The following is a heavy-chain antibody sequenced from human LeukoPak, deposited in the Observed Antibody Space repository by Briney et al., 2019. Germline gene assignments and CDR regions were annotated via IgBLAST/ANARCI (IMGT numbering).Heavy chain of an antibody. J-gene: IGHJ4*02. V-gene: IGHV6-1*01. CDR2: TYYRSKWYN. Sequence: SQTLSLTCAISGDSVSSNSAAWNWIRQSPSRGLEWLGRTYYRSKWYNDYAVSVKSRLTITPDTSKNQFSLQLNSVTPADTAVYYCATDLYSSSDGYYFDYWGQGTLVTVSS. CDR3: ATDLYSSSDGYYFDY. D-gene: IGHD6-6*01. CDR1: GDSVSSNSAA.